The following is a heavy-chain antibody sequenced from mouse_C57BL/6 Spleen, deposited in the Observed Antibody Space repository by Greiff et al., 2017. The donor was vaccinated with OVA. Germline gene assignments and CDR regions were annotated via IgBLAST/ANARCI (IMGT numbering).Heavy chain of an antibody. CDR1: GFTFSSYA. CDR3: ARDLYDYDYAMDY. CDR2: ISDGGSYT. J-gene: IGHJ4*01. Sequence: EVQLVESGGGLVKPGGSLKLSCAASGFTFSSYAMSWVRQTPEKRLEWVATISDGGSYTYYPDNVKGRFTISRDNAKNNLYLQMSHLKSEDTAMYYCARDLYDYDYAMDYWGQGTSVTVSS. D-gene: IGHD2-4*01. V-gene: IGHV5-4*01.